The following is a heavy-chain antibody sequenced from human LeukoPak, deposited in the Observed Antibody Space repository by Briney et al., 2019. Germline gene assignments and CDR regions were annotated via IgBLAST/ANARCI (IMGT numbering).Heavy chain of an antibody. CDR1: GFTFSSYS. CDR3: ARTRVIVVVPAAMGPFDY. Sequence: PGGSLRLSCAASGFTFSSYSMNWVRQAPGKGLEWVSSISSSSSYIYYADSVKGRFTISRDNAKNSLYLQMNSLRAEDTAVYYCARTRVIVVVPAAMGPFDYWGQGTLVTVSS. D-gene: IGHD2-2*01. J-gene: IGHJ4*02. CDR2: ISSSSSYI. V-gene: IGHV3-21*01.